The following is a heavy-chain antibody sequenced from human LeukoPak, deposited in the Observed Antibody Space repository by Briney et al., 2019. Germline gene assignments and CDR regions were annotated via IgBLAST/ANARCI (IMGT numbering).Heavy chain of an antibody. D-gene: IGHD3-10*01. J-gene: IGHJ4*02. Sequence: GGSLRLSCAASGFTFSDYYMSWIRQAPGKGLEWVSYISSSGSTIYYADSAKGRSTISRDNAKNSLYLQMNSLRAEDTAVYYCTRALRDYGSGSYRPYYFDYWGQGTLVTVSS. V-gene: IGHV3-11*01. CDR1: GFTFSDYY. CDR3: TRALRDYGSGSYRPYYFDY. CDR2: ISSSGSTI.